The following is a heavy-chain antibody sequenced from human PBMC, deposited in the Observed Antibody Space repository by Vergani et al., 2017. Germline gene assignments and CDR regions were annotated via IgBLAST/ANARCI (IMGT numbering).Heavy chain of an antibody. J-gene: IGHJ6*02. CDR3: ARVGSTTTXVTPGGNYYYGMDV. Sequence: QVQLQESGPGLVKPSETLALTCTVSGGSVSSGSYYWSWIRQPPGKGLELIGYIYYSGSTNYNPSLKSRVTISVDTSKNQFSLKLSSVTAADTAVYYCARVGSTTTXVTPGGNYYYGMDVWGQGTTVTVSS. D-gene: IGHD4-23*01. CDR2: IYYSGST. V-gene: IGHV4-61*01. CDR1: GGSVSSGSYY.